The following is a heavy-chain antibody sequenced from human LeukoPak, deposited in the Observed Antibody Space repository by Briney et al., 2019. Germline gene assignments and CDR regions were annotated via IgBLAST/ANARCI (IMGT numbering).Heavy chain of an antibody. CDR3: ARITIFGVALDY. CDR2: IYYSGST. CDR1: GGSISSGSYY. D-gene: IGHD3-3*01. Sequence: SETLSPTCTVSGGSISSGSYYWSWIRQPPGKGLEWIGYIYYSGSTNYNPSLKSRVTISVDTSKNQFSLKLSSVTAADTAVYYCARITIFGVALDYWGQGTLVTVSS. V-gene: IGHV4-61*01. J-gene: IGHJ4*02.